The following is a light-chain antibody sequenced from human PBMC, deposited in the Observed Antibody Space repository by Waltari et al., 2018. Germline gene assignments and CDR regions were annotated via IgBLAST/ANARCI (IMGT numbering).Light chain of an antibody. CDR3: SSYISSSTLEL. J-gene: IGLJ2*01. Sequence: QSALTQPASVSGSPGQSITIPCTGTSSDVGAYNYVSWYQQHPGKAPKLMIFDVSNQPSGVSNRFSGSKSGNTASLTISGLQAEDEADYYCSSYISSSTLELFGGGTSLTVL. V-gene: IGLV2-14*03. CDR2: DVS. CDR1: SSDVGAYNY.